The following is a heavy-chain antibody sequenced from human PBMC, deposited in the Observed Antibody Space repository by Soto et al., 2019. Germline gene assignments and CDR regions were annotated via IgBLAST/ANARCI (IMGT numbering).Heavy chain of an antibody. CDR1: GYSFTSYW. CDR2: IYPGDSDT. CDR3: ARSSGLYYYDSSGYYYYYYGMDV. D-gene: IGHD3-22*01. Sequence: PGESLKISCKGSGYSFTSYWIGWVRQMPGKGLEWMGIIYPGDSDTRYSPSFQGQVTISADKSISTAYLQWSSPKASDTAMYYCARSSGLYYYDSSGYYYYYYGMDVWGQGTTVTVSS. J-gene: IGHJ6*02. V-gene: IGHV5-51*01.